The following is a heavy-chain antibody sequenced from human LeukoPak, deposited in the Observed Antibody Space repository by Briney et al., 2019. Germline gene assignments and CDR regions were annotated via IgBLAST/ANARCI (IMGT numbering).Heavy chain of an antibody. CDR2: IFYTGST. CDR1: GGSITSGNYY. CDR3: ARDSGSAGLDY. V-gene: IGHV4-31*02. D-gene: IGHD1-26*01. J-gene: IGHJ4*02. Sequence: SETLSLTCTVSGGSITSGNYYWSWIRQPPGKGLEWIGYIFYTGSTYYNPSLKSRVTISVDTSKNQFSLKLSSVTAADTAVYYCARDSGSAGLDYWGQGTLVTVSS.